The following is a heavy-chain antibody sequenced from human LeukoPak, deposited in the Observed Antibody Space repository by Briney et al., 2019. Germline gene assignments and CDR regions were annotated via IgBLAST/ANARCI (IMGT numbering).Heavy chain of an antibody. CDR2: VSGGGGPSIF. J-gene: IGHJ5*02. CDR3: AHGGGSQFHA. V-gene: IGHV3-23*01. Sequence: GVSLTLSCAAYAFTFSDYAMGWVRQAPGKGLEWVSTVSGGGGPSIFYYAGSVTGRFTISRDNSKNTSYLQMNSLRAEDTAIYHWAHGGGSQFHAWGQGTLVVVSS. D-gene: IGHD5-24*01. CDR1: AFTFSDYA.